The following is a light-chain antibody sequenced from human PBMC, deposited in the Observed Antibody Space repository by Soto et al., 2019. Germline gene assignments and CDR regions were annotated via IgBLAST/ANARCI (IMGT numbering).Light chain of an antibody. J-gene: IGKJ1*01. Sequence: IVMTQSPDSLAVSLGERATINCKSSQSVLRSSNNKNSLAWYQQKPGQPPNLLIYWASTRESGVPDRFSGSGSGTDFTLTISSLQAEDVAVYYCQQYYSIPWTFGQGTKVEIK. V-gene: IGKV4-1*01. CDR1: QSVLRSSNNKNS. CDR2: WAS. CDR3: QQYYSIPWT.